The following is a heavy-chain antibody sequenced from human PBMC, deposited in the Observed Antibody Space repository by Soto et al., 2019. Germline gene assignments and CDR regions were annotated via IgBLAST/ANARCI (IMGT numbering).Heavy chain of an antibody. V-gene: IGHV3-33*01. J-gene: IGHJ6*02. CDR2: IWYDGSNK. D-gene: IGHD3-3*01. CDR1: GFTFSSYG. CDR3: ARLSDFWSGRRYGMDV. Sequence: PGGSLRLSCAASGFTFSSYGMHWVCQAPGKGLEWVAVIWYDGSNKYYADSVKGRFTISRDNSKNTLYLQMNSLRAEDTAVYYCARLSDFWSGRRYGMDVWGQGTTVTVSS.